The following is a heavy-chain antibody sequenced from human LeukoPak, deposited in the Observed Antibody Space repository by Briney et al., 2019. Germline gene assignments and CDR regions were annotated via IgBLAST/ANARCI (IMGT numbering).Heavy chain of an antibody. CDR2: ISWNSGSI. V-gene: IGHV3-9*01. Sequence: GGSLRLSCAASGFTFDDYAMHWVRQAPGKGLEWVSGISWNSGSIGYADSVKGRFTISRDNAKNSLYLQMNSLRAEDTAVYYCARGPYYFDYWGQGTLVTASS. CDR3: ARGPYYFDY. CDR1: GFTFDDYA. J-gene: IGHJ4*02.